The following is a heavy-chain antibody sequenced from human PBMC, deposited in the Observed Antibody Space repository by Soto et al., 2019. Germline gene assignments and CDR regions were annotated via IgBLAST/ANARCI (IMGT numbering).Heavy chain of an antibody. D-gene: IGHD6-13*01. Sequence: QITLKESGPTLVKPTQTLTLTCTFSGFSLSSSGVGVGWIRQPPGKALEWLALIYWDDDKRYSPSLKSRLTITKDTSKTQVVLTMTYMDPVDTATYYCAHVPYSSTWYNNGFDPWGQGTLVTVSS. CDR2: IYWDDDK. CDR3: AHVPYSSTWYNNGFDP. J-gene: IGHJ5*02. V-gene: IGHV2-5*02. CDR1: GFSLSSSGVG.